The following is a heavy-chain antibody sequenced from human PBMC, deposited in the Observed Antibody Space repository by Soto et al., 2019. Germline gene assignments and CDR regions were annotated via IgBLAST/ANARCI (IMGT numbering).Heavy chain of an antibody. D-gene: IGHD4-17*01. CDR1: GYRFTSYW. Sequence: GESLKFSCKASGYRFTSYWIGWVRQMPGKGLEWMGIIYPGESDTRYSPSFRGHVTISVEKTINTAYLQWDSLKASDTAMYYCASPLFKYGDFRHFSYCGQGTQVTVYS. CDR2: IYPGESDT. V-gene: IGHV5-51*01. J-gene: IGHJ4*02. CDR3: ASPLFKYGDFRHFSY.